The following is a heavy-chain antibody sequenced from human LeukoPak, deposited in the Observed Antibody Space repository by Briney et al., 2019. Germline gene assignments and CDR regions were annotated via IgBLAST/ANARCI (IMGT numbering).Heavy chain of an antibody. J-gene: IGHJ4*02. CDR2: IRYDGSNE. CDR3: AKDRESYYCSSSNCYLDY. V-gene: IGHV3-30*02. D-gene: IGHD2-2*01. CDR1: GFTFNSYD. Sequence: GGSLRLSCAASGFTFNSYDMHWVRQAPGKGLEWVAFIRYDGSNEYYADSVKGRFTISRDNSKNTLYLQMNSLRAEDTAVYYCAKDRESYYCSSSNCYLDYWGQGTLVTVSS.